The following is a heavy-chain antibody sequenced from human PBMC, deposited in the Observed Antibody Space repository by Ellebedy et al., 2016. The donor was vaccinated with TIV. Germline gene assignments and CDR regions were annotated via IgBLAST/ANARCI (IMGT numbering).Heavy chain of an antibody. CDR1: GFTFSSYA. CDR2: ISGSGSHI. V-gene: IGHV3-23*01. CDR3: AKERVPGTRVFDY. J-gene: IGHJ4*02. Sequence: GGSLRLSCAASGFTFSSYAMTWVRQAPGKGLEWVSTISGSGSHIYDEESVKGRFTISRDNSQNTLSLQMHSLRPDDTAVYYCAKERVPGTRVFDYWGPGALVTVSS. D-gene: IGHD1-26*01.